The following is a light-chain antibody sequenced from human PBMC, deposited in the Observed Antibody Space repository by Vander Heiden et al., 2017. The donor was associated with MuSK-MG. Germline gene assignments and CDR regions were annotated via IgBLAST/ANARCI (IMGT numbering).Light chain of an antibody. V-gene: IGKV3-11*01. CDR3: QQRSLRHPGGR. CDR1: QNNSNY. J-gene: IGKJ1*01. Sequence: EIVLTQSPVPLSFSPGERATLSCRASQNNSNYLAWYQQKPGQAPRLIIFDAYNRATGIRTRVSGSGCGTDFILTISSLEPEDFAVNFCQQRSLRHPGGRFGQGTKVEIK. CDR2: DAY.